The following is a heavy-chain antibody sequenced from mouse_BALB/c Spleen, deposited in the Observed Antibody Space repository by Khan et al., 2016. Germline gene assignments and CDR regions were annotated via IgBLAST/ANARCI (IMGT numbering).Heavy chain of an antibody. D-gene: IGHD2-4*01. V-gene: IGHV3-2*02. CDR3: ARYDYDRGYFDY. J-gene: IGHJ2*01. CDR2: ISYSGST. Sequence: EVQLQESGPGLVKPSQSLSLTCTVTGYSITSDYAWNWIRQFPGNKLEWMGYISYSGSTSYNPSLKSRISITRDTSENQFFLQLNSVATEDTATYYCARYDYDRGYFDYWGQGTTLTVSS. CDR1: GYSITSDYA.